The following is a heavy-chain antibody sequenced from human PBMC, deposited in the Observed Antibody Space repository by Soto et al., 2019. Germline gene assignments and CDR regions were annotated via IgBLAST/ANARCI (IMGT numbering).Heavy chain of an antibody. J-gene: IGHJ3*02. D-gene: IGHD3-3*01. CDR3: ARGKTYYEDAFDI. V-gene: IGHV3-74*01. CDR1: GFTFSSYW. CDR2: INSDGSST. Sequence: GGSLRLSCAASGFTFSSYWMHWVRQAPGKGLVWVSRINSDGSSTSYADSVKGRFTISRDNAKNTLYLQMNSLRAEDTAVYYCARGKTYYEDAFDIWGQGTMVTVSS.